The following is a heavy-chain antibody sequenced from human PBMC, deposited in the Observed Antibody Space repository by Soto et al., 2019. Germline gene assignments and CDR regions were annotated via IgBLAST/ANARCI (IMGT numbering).Heavy chain of an antibody. Sequence: GASVKVSCKASGYTFTSYGISWVRQAPGQGPEWMGWINAGNGNTKYSQKFQGRVTITRDTSASTAYMELSSLRSEDTAVYYCAREFCSGGSCGWFDPWGQGTLVTVSS. V-gene: IGHV1-3*01. CDR2: INAGNGNT. J-gene: IGHJ5*02. CDR1: GYTFTSYG. D-gene: IGHD2-15*01. CDR3: AREFCSGGSCGWFDP.